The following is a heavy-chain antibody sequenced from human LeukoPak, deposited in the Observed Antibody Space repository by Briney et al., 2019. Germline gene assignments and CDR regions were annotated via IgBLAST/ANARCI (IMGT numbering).Heavy chain of an antibody. CDR3: ARAPGSDAFDI. CDR1: GGTFSNYA. D-gene: IGHD1-26*01. J-gene: IGHJ3*02. CDR2: IIPILGVA. Sequence: SVKVSCKASGGTFSNYAISWVRQAPGQGLEWMGRIIPILGVANYAQKFQGRVSITADKSTGTAYMELGSLRSEDTAVYFCARAPGSDAFDIWGQGTMVTVSS. V-gene: IGHV1-69*04.